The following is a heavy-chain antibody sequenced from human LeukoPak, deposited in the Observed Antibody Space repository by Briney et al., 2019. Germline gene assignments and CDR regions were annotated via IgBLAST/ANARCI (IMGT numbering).Heavy chain of an antibody. CDR2: INGDGSST. CDR1: GFTFRTYW. Sequence: GGSLRLSCAASGFTFRTYWMHWVRQVPGKGLVWVSHINGDGSSTNYADSVKGRFTISRDNAKNTLFLQMNSLRADDTAVYYCAKDPDYTTYGYYFDYWGQGTLVTVSS. J-gene: IGHJ4*02. D-gene: IGHD4-11*01. CDR3: AKDPDYTTYGYYFDY. V-gene: IGHV3-74*01.